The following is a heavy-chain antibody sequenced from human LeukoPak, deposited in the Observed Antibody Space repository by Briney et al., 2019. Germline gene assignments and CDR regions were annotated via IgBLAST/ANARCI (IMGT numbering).Heavy chain of an antibody. J-gene: IGHJ6*02. D-gene: IGHD3-16*01. CDR1: GFTFSSIW. V-gene: IGHV3-7*02. Sequence: GGSRRLSCATSGFTFSSIWMSWVRQAPGKGLEWVANIKHDGSETNYVDSVKGRFTISRDNAKNSLHLQMNSLRVEDTAVYYCAKNGGPHGMDVWGQGTTVTVSS. CDR3: AKNGGPHGMDV. CDR2: IKHDGSET.